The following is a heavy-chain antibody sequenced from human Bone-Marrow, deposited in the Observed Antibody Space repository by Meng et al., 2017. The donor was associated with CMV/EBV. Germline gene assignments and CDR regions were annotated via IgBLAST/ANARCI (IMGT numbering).Heavy chain of an antibody. Sequence: GESLKISCAASGFTFSSYSMNWVRQAPGNGLEWVANIKQDGSEKYYVDSVKGRFTISRDNAKNSVYLQMNSLRVEDTAVYYCAKDQLWLDYWGQGTLVTVSS. CDR2: IKQDGSEK. CDR1: GFTFSSYS. CDR3: AKDQLWLDY. J-gene: IGHJ4*02. V-gene: IGHV3-7*01. D-gene: IGHD5-18*01.